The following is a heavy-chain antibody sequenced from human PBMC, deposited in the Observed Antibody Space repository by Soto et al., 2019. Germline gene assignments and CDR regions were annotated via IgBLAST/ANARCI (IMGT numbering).Heavy chain of an antibody. CDR2: ISVYDGTT. D-gene: IGHD4-17*01. J-gene: IGHJ4*02. Sequence: GASVKVSCKASGYTFTNFGISWVRQAPGQRLEWMGWISVYDGTTNYAQNLQGRVTMTTDTSTNTAYMDLRSLRSDDTAVYYCARNLYGEFDYWGQGTLVTVSS. V-gene: IGHV1-18*01. CDR3: ARNLYGEFDY. CDR1: GYTFTNFG.